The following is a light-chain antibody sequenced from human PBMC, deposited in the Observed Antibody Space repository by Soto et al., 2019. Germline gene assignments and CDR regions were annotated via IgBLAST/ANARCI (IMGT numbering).Light chain of an antibody. CDR3: QQYTAWPLT. Sequence: DIVVTQYPATMSVSPGEGATLSCRTSQSVHSNLAWYQKKPGQAPRLLIHSASSRATGVPGRFSGSGSGADYTLTISSLQSEDIGVYYCQQYTAWPLTFGGGTKVAIK. CDR1: QSVHSN. CDR2: SAS. J-gene: IGKJ4*01. V-gene: IGKV3-15*01.